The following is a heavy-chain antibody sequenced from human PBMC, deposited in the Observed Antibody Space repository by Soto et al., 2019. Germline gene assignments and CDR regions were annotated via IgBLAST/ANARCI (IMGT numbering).Heavy chain of an antibody. D-gene: IGHD6-19*01. CDR3: AREASGWYSDGGFFDS. Sequence: SETLSVTCTVSGGSISSGGYYWSWIRQHPGKGLEWIGYIYHSGSTYYNPSLKSRVTISVDTSKNHFSLKLSSGTAAHTAVYYCAREASGWYSDGGFFDSCGQGTLVTVYS. CDR2: IYHSGST. CDR1: GGSISSGGYY. J-gene: IGHJ4*02. V-gene: IGHV4-31*03.